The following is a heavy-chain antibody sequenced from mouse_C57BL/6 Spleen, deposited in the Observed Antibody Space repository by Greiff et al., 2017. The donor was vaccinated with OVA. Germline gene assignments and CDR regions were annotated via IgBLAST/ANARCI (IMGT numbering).Heavy chain of an antibody. Sequence: QVQLKQSGAELVKPGASVKISCKASGYAFSSYWMNWVKQRPGKGLEWIGQIYPGDGDTNYNGKFKGKATLTADKSSSTAYMQLSSLTSEDSAVYFCARRGLGRYFDVWGTGTTVTVSS. D-gene: IGHD4-1*01. CDR3: ARRGLGRYFDV. CDR1: GYAFSSYW. J-gene: IGHJ1*03. V-gene: IGHV1-80*01. CDR2: IYPGDGDT.